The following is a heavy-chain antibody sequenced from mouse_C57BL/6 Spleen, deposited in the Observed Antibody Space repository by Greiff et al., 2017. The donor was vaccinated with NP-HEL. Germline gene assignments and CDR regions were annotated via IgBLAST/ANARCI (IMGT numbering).Heavy chain of an antibody. D-gene: IGHD1-1*01. CDR1: GYTFTTYP. Sequence: VQLKESGAELVKPGASVKMSCKASGYTFTTYPIEWMKQNHGKSLEWIGNFHPYNDDTKYNEKFKGKATLTVEKSSSTVYLELSRLTSDDSAVYYCARGVITTVVATSYWYFDVWGTGTTVTVSS. CDR3: ARGVITTVVATSYWYFDV. J-gene: IGHJ1*03. CDR2: FHPYNDDT. V-gene: IGHV1-47*01.